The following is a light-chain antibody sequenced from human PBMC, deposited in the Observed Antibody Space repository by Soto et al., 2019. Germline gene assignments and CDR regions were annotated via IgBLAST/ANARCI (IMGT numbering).Light chain of an antibody. J-gene: IGKJ1*01. CDR3: MQALQTPWT. CDR1: QSLLHSNGYNY. CDR2: LGS. Sequence: DIVMTQSPLSLPVTPGEPASISCRSSQSLLHSNGYNYLDWYLQKPGQSPQLLISLGSNRASGVPDRFSGSASGTDFTLKISRVEAEDVGVYYCMQALQTPWTFGQGTKVEIK. V-gene: IGKV2-28*01.